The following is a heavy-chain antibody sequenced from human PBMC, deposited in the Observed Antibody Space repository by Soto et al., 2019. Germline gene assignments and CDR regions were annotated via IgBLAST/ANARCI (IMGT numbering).Heavy chain of an antibody. CDR2: IYPGDSDT. CDR3: ATHNHILTGTQPGAYYYGMDV. J-gene: IGHJ6*02. Sequence: GEAQKISWNASGYSFTNYWICWVRQIPGKGLELMGIIYPGDSDTRYSPSFQGQVTISADKSISTAYLQWSSMKASDTAMYYSATHNHILTGTQPGAYYYGMDVWGQGTTVTVSS. D-gene: IGHD3-9*01. V-gene: IGHV5-51*01. CDR1: GYSFTNYW.